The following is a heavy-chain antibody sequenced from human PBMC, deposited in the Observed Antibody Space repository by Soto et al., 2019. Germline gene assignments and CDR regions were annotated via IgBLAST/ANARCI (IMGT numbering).Heavy chain of an antibody. CDR3: ARASSSTSGAIDY. Sequence: EVRLAESGGGLVQPGGSLRLSCAASAFTFRNYWMTWVRQAPGKGLESVAKIKEDGSEKYYVDSVKGRFTISRDNARDSVYLQMNSLTIEDTAMYYCARASSSTSGAIDYWGQGTLVTVSS. D-gene: IGHD2-2*01. V-gene: IGHV3-7*04. CDR2: IKEDGSEK. J-gene: IGHJ4*02. CDR1: AFTFRNYW.